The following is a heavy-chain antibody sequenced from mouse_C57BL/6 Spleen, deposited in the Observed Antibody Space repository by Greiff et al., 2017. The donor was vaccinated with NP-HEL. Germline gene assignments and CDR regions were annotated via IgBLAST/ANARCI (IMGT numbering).Heavy chain of an antibody. CDR2: ISYSGST. CDR1: GYSITSDY. Sequence: VQLKESGPGLAKPSQTLSLTCSVTGYSITSDYWNWIRKFPGNKLEYMGYISYSGSTYYNPSLKSRISITRDTSKNQYYLQLHPVTTEDTATYYCARLGGGSYNWYFDVWGTGTTVTVSS. J-gene: IGHJ1*03. D-gene: IGHD1-1*02. CDR3: ARLGGGSYNWYFDV. V-gene: IGHV3-8*01.